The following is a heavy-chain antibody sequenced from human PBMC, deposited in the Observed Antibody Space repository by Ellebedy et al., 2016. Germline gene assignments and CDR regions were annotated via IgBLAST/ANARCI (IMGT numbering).Heavy chain of an antibody. CDR2: IHTDGSTT. CDR3: AREGVPAAMRPSEFDY. Sequence: GESLKISCAASGFTFSSYLMYWVRQAPGKGLEWVSRIHTDGSTTMYADSVKGRFTISRDNPKNTLYLQMNSLRAEDTAVYYCAREGVPAAMRPSEFDYWGQGTLVTVSS. CDR1: GFTFSSYL. J-gene: IGHJ4*02. V-gene: IGHV3-74*03. D-gene: IGHD2-2*01.